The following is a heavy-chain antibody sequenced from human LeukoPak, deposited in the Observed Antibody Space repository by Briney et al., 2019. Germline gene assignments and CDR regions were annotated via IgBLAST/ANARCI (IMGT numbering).Heavy chain of an antibody. CDR1: GVSFSTYG. Sequence: GGSLSLSCAASGVSFSTYGMRWVRQPPGKGLEWVAFIRYDGINKYYAASVKGRVTISRDSFKNTLYLQMNSLRAADTAVYYCARSAGGGWAAFDMWGPGTMVTVSS. D-gene: IGHD1-26*01. J-gene: IGHJ3*02. CDR2: IRYDGINK. V-gene: IGHV3-30*02. CDR3: ARSAGGGWAAFDM.